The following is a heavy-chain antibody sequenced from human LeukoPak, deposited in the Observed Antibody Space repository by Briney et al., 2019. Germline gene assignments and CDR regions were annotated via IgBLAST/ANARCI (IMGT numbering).Heavy chain of an antibody. J-gene: IGHJ6*03. CDR1: GGSISSYY. V-gene: IGHV4-59*01. CDR2: IYYSGST. D-gene: IGHD3-10*01. CDR3: ARGKYGYYGSGSYWVMDV. Sequence: SETLSLTCTVSGGSISSYYWSWIRQPPGKGLEWIGYIYYSGSTNYNPSLKSRVTISVDTSKNQFSLKLSSVTAADTAVYYCARGKYGYYGSGSYWVMDVWGKGTTVTISS.